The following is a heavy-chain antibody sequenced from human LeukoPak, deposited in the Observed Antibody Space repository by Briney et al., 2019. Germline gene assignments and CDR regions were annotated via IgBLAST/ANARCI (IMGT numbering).Heavy chain of an antibody. V-gene: IGHV1-18*01. CDR1: GYSFSNIG. J-gene: IGHJ4*02. CDR3: ARDGTSTDDY. D-gene: IGHD2-2*01. CDR2: ISGNNDNP. Sequence: ASVKVSCMTSGYSFSNIGICWVRQAPGQGLEWMGWISGNNDNPNYGQKFQGRFTITTDSSTSTAYMELRNLRSDDTAVYYCARDGTSTDDYWGQGTLVTVSS.